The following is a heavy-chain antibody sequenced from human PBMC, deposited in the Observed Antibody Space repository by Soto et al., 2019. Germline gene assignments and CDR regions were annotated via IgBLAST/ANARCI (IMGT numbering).Heavy chain of an antibody. CDR2: ISGSGGST. D-gene: IGHD6-13*01. V-gene: IGHV3-23*01. Sequence: PGGSLRLSCAASGFTFSSYAMSWVRQAPGKGLEWVSAISGSGGSTYYADSVKGRFTISRDNSKNTLYLQMNSLRAEDTAVYYCAKSDVTAAAGISAFDIWGQGTMVTVSS. CDR3: AKSDVTAAAGISAFDI. J-gene: IGHJ3*02. CDR1: GFTFSSYA.